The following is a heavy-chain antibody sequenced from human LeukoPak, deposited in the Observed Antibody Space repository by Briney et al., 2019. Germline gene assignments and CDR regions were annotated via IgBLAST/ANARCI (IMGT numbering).Heavy chain of an antibody. Sequence: AGGSLRLSCAASGFTFSSYSMNWVRQAPGKGLEWVSSISSSSSYIYYADSVKGRFTISRDNAKNSLYLQMNSLRAEDTAVYYCAKDQVVGATGGDDAFDIWGQGTMVTVSS. V-gene: IGHV3-21*04. CDR1: GFTFSSYS. CDR3: AKDQVVGATGGDDAFDI. CDR2: ISSSSSYI. J-gene: IGHJ3*02. D-gene: IGHD1-26*01.